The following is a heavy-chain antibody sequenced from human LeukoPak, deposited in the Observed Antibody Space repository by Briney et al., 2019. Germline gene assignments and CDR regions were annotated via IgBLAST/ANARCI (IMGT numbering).Heavy chain of an antibody. CDR3: ARGGSIAVTGTQLDP. J-gene: IGHJ5*02. D-gene: IGHD6-19*01. V-gene: IGHV1-2*02. CDR1: GYTFTDYY. CDR2: INPNSGGT. Sequence: GASVKVSCKTSGYTFTDYYIHWVRQAPGQGLEWMGWINPNSGGTNYAQKFQGRVTMTRDTSINTAYMELSRLRSDDTAVYYCARGGSIAVTGTQLDPWGQGTLVTVSS.